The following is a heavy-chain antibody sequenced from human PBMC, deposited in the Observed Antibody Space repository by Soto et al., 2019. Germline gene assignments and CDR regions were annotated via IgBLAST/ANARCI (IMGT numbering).Heavy chain of an antibody. CDR1: GFRFSIYS. CDR2: ITDDTNRI. J-gene: IGHJ4*02. V-gene: IGHV3-48*02. CDR3: ARSVEGHFDY. Sequence: EVQLVESGGGLVQPGGSLRLSCAASGFRFSIYSMNWVRQAPGKGLEWSADITDDTNRIKYADSVKGRFTISRDNAKNSVYLQMNSLRDEDTAVYYCARSVEGHFDYWGQGTVVTVSS. D-gene: IGHD6-19*01.